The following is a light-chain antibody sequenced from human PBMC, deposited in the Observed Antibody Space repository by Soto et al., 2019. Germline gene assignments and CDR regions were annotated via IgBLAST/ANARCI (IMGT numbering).Light chain of an antibody. CDR3: AAWDDSLRV. J-gene: IGLJ1*01. V-gene: IGLV1-47*01. Sequence: QSVLTQPPSASWTPGQTVTISCSGSSSNIGRNYVYWYQQLPGTAPKLLIYRNIQRPSGVPDRFSGSKSGTSASLAISGLRSEDEADYYCAAWDDSLRVFGTGTKLTVL. CDR1: SSNIGRNY. CDR2: RNI.